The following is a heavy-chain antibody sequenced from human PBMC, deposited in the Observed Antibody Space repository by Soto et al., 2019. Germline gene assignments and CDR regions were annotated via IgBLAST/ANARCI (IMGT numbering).Heavy chain of an antibody. J-gene: IGHJ4*02. CDR3: SHIINCGRYCSFDS. V-gene: IGHV2-5*01. Sequence: QITLKESGPTLVRPTQTLTLTCTFSGFSFSNSGVAVAWIRQPPGKALEWLALVFWNDDKRYSPSLSDRLTITKDTSENQVVLRMTNMEPVDTATYYWSHIINCGRYCSFDSWGQGTLVSVSS. CDR2: VFWNDDK. CDR1: GFSFSNSGVA. D-gene: IGHD2-21*02.